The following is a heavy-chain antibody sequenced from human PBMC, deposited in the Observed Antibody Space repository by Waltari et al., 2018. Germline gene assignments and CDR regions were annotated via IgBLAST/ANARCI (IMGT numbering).Heavy chain of an antibody. D-gene: IGHD3-22*01. CDR3: ATPLNYYDSSGYYLKYYFDY. Sequence: QVQLQASGPGLVKPSEPLSLPSAVSGYSISSGYYWGWIRQPQGKGLEWSGSIYQSGSTYYKPSVKSRVTISVDTSKNQVSLKLSSVTAAYTAVYYCATPLNYYDSSGYYLKYYFDYWGQGTLVTVSS. CDR2: IYQSGST. CDR1: GYSISSGYY. J-gene: IGHJ4*02. V-gene: IGHV4-38-2*01.